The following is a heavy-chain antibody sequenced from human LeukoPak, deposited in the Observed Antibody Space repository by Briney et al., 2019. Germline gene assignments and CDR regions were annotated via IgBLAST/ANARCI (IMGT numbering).Heavy chain of an antibody. J-gene: IGHJ4*02. CDR2: IYYSGST. Sequence: SETLSLTCTVSGGSISSSSYYWGWIRQPPGKGLEWIGYIYYSGSTNYNPSLKSRVTISVDTSKNQFSPKLSSVTAADTAVYYCARGRLLRRDPGFDYWGQGTLVTVSS. V-gene: IGHV4-61*05. CDR1: GGSISSSSYY. D-gene: IGHD4-17*01. CDR3: ARGRLLRRDPGFDY.